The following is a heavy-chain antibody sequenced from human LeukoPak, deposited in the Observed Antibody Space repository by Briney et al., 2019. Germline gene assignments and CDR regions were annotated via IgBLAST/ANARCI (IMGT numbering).Heavy chain of an antibody. J-gene: IGHJ6*03. CDR1: GGSLSSSSYY. CDR2: IYYSGST. Sequence: SETLSLTCTVSGGSLSSSSYYWGWIRQPPGKGLEWIGSIYYSGSTYYNPSLKSRVTISVDTSKNQFSLKLSAVTAADTAVYYCAIPAFRVPAAIAANYYYYMDVWGKGTTVTVSS. D-gene: IGHD2-2*02. CDR3: AIPAFRVPAAIAANYYYYMDV. V-gene: IGHV4-39*01.